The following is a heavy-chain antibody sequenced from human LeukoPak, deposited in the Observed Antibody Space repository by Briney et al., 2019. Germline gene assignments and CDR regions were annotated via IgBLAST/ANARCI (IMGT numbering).Heavy chain of an antibody. V-gene: IGHV3-30*04. CDR1: GFTFSSYA. D-gene: IGHD3-10*01. Sequence: GGSLRLPCAASGFTFSSYAMHWVRQAPGKGLEWVAVISYDGTNKYYTDSVKGRFTISRDNSKNTLYLQMNSLRAEDTAVYYCARGGLLLWFGEGFDYWGQGTLVTVSS. CDR2: ISYDGTNK. J-gene: IGHJ4*02. CDR3: ARGGLLLWFGEGFDY.